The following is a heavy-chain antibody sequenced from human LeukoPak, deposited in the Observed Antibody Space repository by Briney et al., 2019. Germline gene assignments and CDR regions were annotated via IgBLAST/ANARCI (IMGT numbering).Heavy chain of an antibody. CDR2: IIPILGIA. CDR1: GGTLSSYT. D-gene: IGHD2-2*01. CDR3: ARDLPYCSSTSCQGGGAFDI. J-gene: IGHJ3*02. V-gene: IGHV1-69*04. Sequence: SVKVSCKASGGTLSSYTISWVRQAPRQGLEWMGRIIPILGIANYAQKFQGRVTITADKSTSTAYMELSSLRSEDTAVYYCARDLPYCSSTSCQGGGAFDIWGQGSMVTVSS.